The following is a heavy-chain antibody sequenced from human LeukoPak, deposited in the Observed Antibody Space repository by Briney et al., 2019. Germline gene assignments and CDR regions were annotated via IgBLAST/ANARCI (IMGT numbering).Heavy chain of an antibody. CDR3: ARGPGNDYVWGSYRFNRYFDY. D-gene: IGHD3-16*02. CDR1: GGSFSGYY. V-gene: IGHV4-34*01. Sequence: SETLSLTCAVYGGSFSGYYWSWIRQPPGKGLEWIGEINHSGSTNYNPCLKSRVTISVDTSKNQFSLKLSSVTAADTAVYYCARGPGNDYVWGSYRFNRYFDYWGQGTLVTVSS. J-gene: IGHJ4*02. CDR2: INHSGST.